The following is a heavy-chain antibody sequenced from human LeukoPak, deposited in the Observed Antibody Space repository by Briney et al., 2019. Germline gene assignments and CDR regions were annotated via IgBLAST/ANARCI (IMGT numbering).Heavy chain of an antibody. Sequence: GGSLRLSCAASGFAFCSHAMNWVRRAPGKGLEWVSTISGSGGSTYYADSVKGRITISRDNSKNTLYLQMNSLRAEDTAVYYCAKEAAGYDSSGYSDYWGQGTLVSVSP. CDR3: AKEAAGYDSSGYSDY. J-gene: IGHJ4*02. D-gene: IGHD3-22*01. V-gene: IGHV3-23*01. CDR1: GFAFCSHA. CDR2: ISGSGGST.